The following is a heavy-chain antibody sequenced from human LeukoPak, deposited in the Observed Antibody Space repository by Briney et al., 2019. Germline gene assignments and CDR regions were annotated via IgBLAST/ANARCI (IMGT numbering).Heavy chain of an antibody. J-gene: IGHJ3*02. CDR1: EFTFSSYG. D-gene: IGHD4-17*01. CDR2: ISYDGSNK. CDR3: AKDSTTVTTSMGGAFDI. V-gene: IGHV3-30*18. Sequence: GGSLRLSCAPSEFTFSSYGMQWVRQAPGRGLGWVAVISYDGSNKYYADSVKGRFTISRDNSKNTLYLQMNSLRAEDTAVYYCAKDSTTVTTSMGGAFDIWGQGTMVTVSS.